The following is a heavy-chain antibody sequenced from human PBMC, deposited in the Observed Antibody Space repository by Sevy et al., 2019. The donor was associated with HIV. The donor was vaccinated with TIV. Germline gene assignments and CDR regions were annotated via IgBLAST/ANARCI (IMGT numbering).Heavy chain of an antibody. CDR3: ASEKEQLVLWPYYGMDV. CDR1: GLRFSNYS. J-gene: IGHJ6*02. D-gene: IGHD6-13*01. V-gene: IGHV3-21*01. CDR2: ISNSSSYI. Sequence: GGSLRLSCAASGLRFSNYSMNWVSQAPGQGLEWVACISNSSSYIYYVDSVKGRFTISRDNAKNSLYLQMNSLRAEDTAVYYCASEKEQLVLWPYYGMDVWGQGTTVTVSS.